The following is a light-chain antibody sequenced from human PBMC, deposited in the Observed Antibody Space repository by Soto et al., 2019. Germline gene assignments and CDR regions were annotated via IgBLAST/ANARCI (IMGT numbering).Light chain of an antibody. CDR1: SSSIGSNY. Sequence: QSVLTQPPSVSAAPGQMVTISCSGSSSSIGSNYASWYQQLPGTAPKLLIYENNKRPSGIPDRFSGSKSGTSATLGIAGLQTGDEADYYCGTWDSSLSVYVLXTGTKVTVL. CDR2: ENN. CDR3: GTWDSSLSVYV. V-gene: IGLV1-51*01. J-gene: IGLJ1*01.